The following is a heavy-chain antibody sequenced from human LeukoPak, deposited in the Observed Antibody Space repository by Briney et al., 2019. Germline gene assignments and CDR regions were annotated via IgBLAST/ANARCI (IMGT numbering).Heavy chain of an antibody. CDR3: ARDRDGYSDY. D-gene: IGHD5-24*01. CDR1: GVSISSSNSY. CDR2: IYYSGST. Sequence: PSETLSLTCTVSGVSISSSNSYWGWIRQPPGKGLEWIGSIYYSGSTNYNPSLKSRVTISVDTSKNQFSLKLSSVTAADTAVYYCARDRDGYSDYWGQGTLVTVSS. J-gene: IGHJ4*02. V-gene: IGHV4-39*07.